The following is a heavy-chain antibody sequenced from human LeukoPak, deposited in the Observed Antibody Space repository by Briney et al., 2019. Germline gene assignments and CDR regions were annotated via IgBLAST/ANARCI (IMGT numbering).Heavy chain of an antibody. Sequence: PGGSLRLSCAAPGFTFSSCGFNWVRQAPGKGLEWVSSIGPTGTDRYYADSVRGRFTISRDNAKHSMYLQMDSLRDEDTAVYYCATETIGRHYDYWGQGTLLTVSS. D-gene: IGHD1-14*01. CDR1: GFTFSSCG. J-gene: IGHJ4*02. CDR2: IGPTGTDR. V-gene: IGHV3-21*01. CDR3: ATETIGRHYDY.